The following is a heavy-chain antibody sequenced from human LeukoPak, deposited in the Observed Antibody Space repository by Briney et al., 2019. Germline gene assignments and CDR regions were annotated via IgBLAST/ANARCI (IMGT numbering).Heavy chain of an antibody. CDR2: IDPNSGDT. CDR1: GYTFTGYY. V-gene: IGHV1-2*02. CDR3: AREVVIMNYYYMDV. Sequence: ASMKVSCKASGYTFTGYYIHWVRQAPGQGLEWMGWIDPNSGDTEYVQKFQGRVTMTRDTSISTAYMELSSLRSEDTAVYYCAREVVIMNYYYMDVWGKGTTVTISS. J-gene: IGHJ6*03. D-gene: IGHD3-3*01.